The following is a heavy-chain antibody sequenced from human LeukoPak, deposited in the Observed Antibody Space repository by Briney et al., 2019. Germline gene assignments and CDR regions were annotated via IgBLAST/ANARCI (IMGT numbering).Heavy chain of an antibody. CDR3: ARSVAGYSSEGNWFDP. J-gene: IGHJ5*02. CDR2: FDPEDGET. V-gene: IGHV1-24*01. CDR1: GYTLTELS. Sequence: ASVTVSCRVSGYTLTELSMHWVRQAPGKGLEWMGGFDPEDGETIYAQKFQGRVTMTEDTSTDTAYMELSSLRSEDTAVYYCARSVAGYSSEGNWFDPWGQGTLVTVSS. D-gene: IGHD6-19*01.